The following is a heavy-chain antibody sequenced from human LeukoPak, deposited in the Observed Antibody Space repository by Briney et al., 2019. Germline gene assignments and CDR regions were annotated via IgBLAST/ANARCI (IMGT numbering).Heavy chain of an antibody. J-gene: IGHJ4*02. CDR2: ISASGGST. D-gene: IGHD6-25*01. CDR1: GFTFSSYA. Sequence: PGGSLRLSCAASGFTFSSYAMSWVRQAPGKGLDWVSGISASGGSTYYADSVKGRFTISRDNSKNTLYLQMNSLRAEDTAIYYCAKETRSGNSCADYWGQGTLVTASS. V-gene: IGHV3-23*01. CDR3: AKETRSGNSCADY.